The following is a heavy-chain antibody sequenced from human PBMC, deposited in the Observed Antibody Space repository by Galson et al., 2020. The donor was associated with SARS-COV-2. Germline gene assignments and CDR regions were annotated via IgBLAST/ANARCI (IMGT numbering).Heavy chain of an antibody. CDR3: ARGYSYGYGNWFDP. J-gene: IGHJ5*02. V-gene: IGHV2-5*02. CDR2: IYWDDDK. Sequence: SGPTLVNPTQTLTLTCTFSGFSLSTSGVGVGWIRQPPGNALEWLELIYWDDDKRYSPSLKSRLTITKDTTKNQVVLTMTNMDPVDTATYYCARGYSYGYGNWFDPWGQGTLVTVSS. CDR1: GFSLSTSGVG. D-gene: IGHD5-18*01.